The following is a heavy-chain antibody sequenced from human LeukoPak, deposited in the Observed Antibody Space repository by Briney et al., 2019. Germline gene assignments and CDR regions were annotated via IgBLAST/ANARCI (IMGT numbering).Heavy chain of an antibody. CDR3: AKDVFGGSSGWGAFDI. V-gene: IGHV3-9*01. J-gene: IGHJ3*02. CDR2: ISWNSGSI. Sequence: GRSLRLSCAASGFTFDDYAMHWVRQAPGKGLEWVSGISWNSGSIGYADSVKGRFTISRDNAKNSLYLQMNSLRAEDTALYYCAKDVFGGSSGWGAFDIWGQGTMVTVSS. D-gene: IGHD6-19*01. CDR1: GFTFDDYA.